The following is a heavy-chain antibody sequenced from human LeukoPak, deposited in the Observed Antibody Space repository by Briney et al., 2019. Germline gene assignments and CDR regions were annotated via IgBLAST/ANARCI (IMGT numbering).Heavy chain of an antibody. CDR3: VKGAGYSRNYFDY. D-gene: IGHD3-22*01. Sequence: QAPGXXXXWVSGISASGGSTYYADSVKGRFTISRDNSKNTLYLQMHSLRAEDTAVYYCVKGAGYSRNYFDYWGQGTLATVSS. J-gene: IGHJ4*02. V-gene: IGHV3-23*01. CDR2: ISASGGST.